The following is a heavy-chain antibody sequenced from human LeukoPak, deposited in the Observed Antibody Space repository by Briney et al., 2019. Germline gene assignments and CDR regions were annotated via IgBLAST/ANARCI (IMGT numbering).Heavy chain of an antibody. CDR2: ISGSGGST. Sequence: GGSLRLPCAASGFTFSSYAMSWVRQAPGKGLEWVSAISGSGGSTYYAVSVKGRFTISRDNSKNTLYLQMNSLRAEDTAVYYCAKDTLSSTSPCDYWGQGTLVTVSS. V-gene: IGHV3-23*01. CDR3: AKDTLSSTSPCDY. J-gene: IGHJ4*02. CDR1: GFTFSSYA. D-gene: IGHD2-2*01.